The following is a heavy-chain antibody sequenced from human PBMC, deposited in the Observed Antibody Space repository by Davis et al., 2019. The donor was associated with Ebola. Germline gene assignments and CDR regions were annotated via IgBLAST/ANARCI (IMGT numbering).Heavy chain of an antibody. V-gene: IGHV1-24*01. J-gene: IGHJ5*02. Sequence: ASVKVSCKVSGYTLTELSMHWVRQAPGKGLEWMGGFDPEDGETIYAQKFQGRVTMTRDTSTSTVYMELSSLRSEDTAVYYCARGFLRFDPWGQGTLVTVSS. CDR1: GYTLTELS. D-gene: IGHD3-3*01. CDR2: FDPEDGET. CDR3: ARGFLRFDP.